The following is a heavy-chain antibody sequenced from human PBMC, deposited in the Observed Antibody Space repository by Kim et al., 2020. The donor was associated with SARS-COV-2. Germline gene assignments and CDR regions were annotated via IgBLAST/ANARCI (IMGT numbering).Heavy chain of an antibody. Sequence: KKAYADSVKGRFTISRDNSKNTLYLQMNSLRTEDTAVYYCARDGRYYGMDVWGQGTTVTVSS. V-gene: IGHV3-30*01. J-gene: IGHJ6*02. CDR2: KK. CDR3: ARDGRYYGMDV.